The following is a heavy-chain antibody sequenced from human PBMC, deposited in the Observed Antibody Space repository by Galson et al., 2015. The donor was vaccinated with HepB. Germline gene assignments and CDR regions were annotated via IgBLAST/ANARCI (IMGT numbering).Heavy chain of an antibody. Sequence: PLRLSCAASGFTFSSYSMNWVRQAPGKGLEWVSYISSSSSTIYYADSVKGRFTISRDNAKNSLYLQMNSLRAEDTAVYYCARDFAAVAALLLPGMDVWGQGTTVTASS. D-gene: IGHD2-15*01. J-gene: IGHJ6*02. CDR3: ARDFAAVAALLLPGMDV. CDR1: GFTFSSYS. V-gene: IGHV3-48*01. CDR2: ISSSSSTI.